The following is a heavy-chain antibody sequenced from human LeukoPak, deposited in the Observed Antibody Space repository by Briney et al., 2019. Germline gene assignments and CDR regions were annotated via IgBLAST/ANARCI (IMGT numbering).Heavy chain of an antibody. CDR3: ARRSGSSPDLFDY. Sequence: PSETLSLTCTVSGGSISSSSYYWGWIRQPPGKGLEWIGSIYYSGSTYYNPSLKSRVTISVDTSKNQFSLKLSSVTAADTAVYYCARRSGSSPDLFDYWGQGTLVTVSS. CDR1: GGSISSSSYY. CDR2: IYYSGST. V-gene: IGHV4-39*07. J-gene: IGHJ4*02. D-gene: IGHD1-26*01.